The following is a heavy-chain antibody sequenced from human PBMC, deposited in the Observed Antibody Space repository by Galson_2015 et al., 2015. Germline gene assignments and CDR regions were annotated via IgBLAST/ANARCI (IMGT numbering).Heavy chain of an antibody. Sequence: SLRLSCAGSGFTFSTCAMHWVRQAPGKGLEWVAVISYDGEIKYVDSVKGRFTISRDTSANTLFLQLNSLRAEDTAVYYCARDPVKTRGTYLNYYYYMDVWGKGTTVTVSS. CDR2: ISYDGEI. CDR1: GFTFSTCA. D-gene: IGHD3-10*01. V-gene: IGHV3-30*04. J-gene: IGHJ6*03. CDR3: ARDPVKTRGTYLNYYYYMDV.